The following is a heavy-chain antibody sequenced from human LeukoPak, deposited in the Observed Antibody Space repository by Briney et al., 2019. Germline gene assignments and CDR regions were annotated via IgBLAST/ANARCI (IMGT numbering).Heavy chain of an antibody. Sequence: GGSLRLSCAASGFTFRTYNMNWVRQAPGKGLEWVSYISSSSTIIYYADSVKGRFTISRDNAKNSLYLQMHSLRDEDTAGYYCVRDNQDGYLLEYWGQGTLVTVSS. CDR1: GFTFRTYN. J-gene: IGHJ4*02. V-gene: IGHV3-48*02. CDR3: VRDNQDGYLLEY. CDR2: ISSSSTII. D-gene: IGHD5-24*01.